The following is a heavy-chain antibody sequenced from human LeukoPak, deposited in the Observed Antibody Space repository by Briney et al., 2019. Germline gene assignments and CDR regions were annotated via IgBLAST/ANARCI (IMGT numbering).Heavy chain of an antibody. J-gene: IGHJ4*02. CDR3: ARYYYDSRGYYKFDC. Sequence: GGSLRLSCAASGFTFSDYSMSWIRQAPGKGLEWVSYISSSGTTIYYADSVKGRFTISRDNAKSSLYLQMNSLRADDTAVYYCARYYYDSRGYYKFDCWGQGTLVTVSS. V-gene: IGHV3-11*01. D-gene: IGHD3-22*01. CDR2: ISSSGTTI. CDR1: GFTFSDYS.